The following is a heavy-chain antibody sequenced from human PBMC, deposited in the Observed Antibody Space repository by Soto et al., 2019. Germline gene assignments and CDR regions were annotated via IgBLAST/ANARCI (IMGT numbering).Heavy chain of an antibody. CDR3: ARTPGTTETFDI. Sequence: QVHLQESGPGLVKPSDTLSLTCAVSGYSVNRDNWWGWIRQPPGEGLEWIGYIYFSGSTYYNPSLKSRVTLSIDTSKNQFSLKLSSVTAVDTAVYYCARTPGTTETFDIWGQGTTVTVSS. CDR1: GYSVNRDNW. D-gene: IGHD3-10*01. V-gene: IGHV4-28*01. CDR2: IYFSGST. J-gene: IGHJ3*02.